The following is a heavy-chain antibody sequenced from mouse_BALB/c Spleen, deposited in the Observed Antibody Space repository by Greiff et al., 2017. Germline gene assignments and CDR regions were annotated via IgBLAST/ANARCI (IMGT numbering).Heavy chain of an antibody. CDR2: ISNGGGST. Sequence: EVKVEESGGGLVQPGGSLKLSCAASGFTFSSYTMSWVRQTPEKRLEWVAYISNGGGSTYYPDTVKGRFTISRDNAKNTLYLQMSSLKSEDTAMYYCARRGSSYYFDYWGQGTTLTVSS. CDR3: ARRGSSYYFDY. D-gene: IGHD1-1*01. J-gene: IGHJ2*01. V-gene: IGHV5-12-2*01. CDR1: GFTFSSYT.